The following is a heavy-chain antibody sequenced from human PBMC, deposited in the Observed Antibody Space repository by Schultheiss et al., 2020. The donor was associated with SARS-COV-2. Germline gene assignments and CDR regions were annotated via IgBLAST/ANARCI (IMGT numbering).Heavy chain of an antibody. D-gene: IGHD3-10*01. V-gene: IGHV4-34*01. CDR3: ARGTGSHRSNWFDP. Sequence: SETLSLTCAVYGGSLSGYYWSWIRQPPGKGLEWIGEINHSGSTNYNPSLKSRVTISVDTSKNQFSLKLSSVTAADTAVYYCARGTGSHRSNWFDPWGQGTLVTVS. CDR2: INHSGST. CDR1: GGSLSGYY. J-gene: IGHJ5*02.